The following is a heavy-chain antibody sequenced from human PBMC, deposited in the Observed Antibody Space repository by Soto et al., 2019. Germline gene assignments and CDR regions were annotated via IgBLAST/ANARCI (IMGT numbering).Heavy chain of an antibody. CDR1: GGSCDNYY. CDR3: ARDVAHDSSGYYYGAFYHY. V-gene: IGHV4-59*01. Sequence: SEALSVTCTVSGGSCDNYYWSWIRQPPGKGLEWIGYSHKSGSSDYNPSLKGRVNIAFDTSKNQFSLHLTSVTAADTAVYYCARDVAHDSSGYYYGAFYHYWGQGTLVTV. CDR2: SHKSGSS. D-gene: IGHD3-22*01. J-gene: IGHJ4*02.